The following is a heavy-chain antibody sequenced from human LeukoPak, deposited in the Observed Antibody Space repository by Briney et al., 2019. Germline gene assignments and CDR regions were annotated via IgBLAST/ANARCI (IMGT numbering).Heavy chain of an antibody. V-gene: IGHV3-23*01. J-gene: IGHJ6*02. Sequence: GSLRLSCVASGFTFSNYAMSWVRQAPGKGLEWVSATSGSGGSTYYADSVKGRFTISRDNSKNTLYLQMNSLRAEDTAVYYCARGPWSAAGYNGMDVWGQGTTVTVSS. CDR2: TSGSGGST. CDR3: ARGPWSAAGYNGMDV. CDR1: GFTFSNYA. D-gene: IGHD6-13*01.